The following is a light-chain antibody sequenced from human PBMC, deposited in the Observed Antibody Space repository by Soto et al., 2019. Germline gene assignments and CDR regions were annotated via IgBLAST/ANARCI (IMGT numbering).Light chain of an antibody. CDR3: QQYVSSPT. CDR2: DAS. V-gene: IGKV3D-20*01. CDR1: QSVSSSY. J-gene: IGKJ5*01. Sequence: EIVLTQSPATLSLPPGERATLSCGASQSVSSSYLAWYQQKPGLAPRLLIYDASYRATGIPDRFSGSGSGTVFTLTISRLEPEDFAVYYCQQYVSSPTFGQGTRLEIK.